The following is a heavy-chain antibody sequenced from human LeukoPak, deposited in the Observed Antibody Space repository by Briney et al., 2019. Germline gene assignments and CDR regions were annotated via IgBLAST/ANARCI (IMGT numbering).Heavy chain of an antibody. CDR3: AKGLGVASLIVDALDM. J-gene: IGHJ3*02. CDR1: GFTFHDYA. Sequence: GGSLRLSCAVSGFTFHDYAMHWVRQVPGKGLEWVSGITWNSGSVLYADSVRGRFTISRDNAKNSLYLQMNSLRPEDMAFYYCAKGLGVASLIVDALDMWGQGTMVTV. D-gene: IGHD3/OR15-3a*01. V-gene: IGHV3-9*03. CDR2: ITWNSGSV.